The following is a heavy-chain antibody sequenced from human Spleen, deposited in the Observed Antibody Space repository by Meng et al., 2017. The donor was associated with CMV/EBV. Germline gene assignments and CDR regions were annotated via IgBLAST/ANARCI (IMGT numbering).Heavy chain of an antibody. CDR2: IKGDGSSP. CDR3: ARVAVTATSDVYYFDL. Sequence: GFNFSRNWMYWVRQAPGKGIMWGSRIKGDGSSPSDADCVKRRFTSSRDNAKNTLYLQMNSLRAEDTAVYYCARVAVTATSDVYYFDLWGRGTLVTVSS. CDR1: GFNFSRNW. J-gene: IGHJ2*01. D-gene: IGHD2-21*02. V-gene: IGHV3-74*01.